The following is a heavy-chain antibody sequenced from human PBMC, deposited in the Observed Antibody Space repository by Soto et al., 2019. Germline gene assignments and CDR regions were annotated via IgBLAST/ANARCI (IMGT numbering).Heavy chain of an antibody. Sequence: QVQLQESGPGLVKPSETLSLTCTVSGGSITNYYCSWFRQPPGKGLEWIGYINYDGYSAYNHSLKSRVTLSMDASKAHLSLMLQSVPATVTAVYFFATRGFGPLHGLVDVWGPGTRVIVSS. CDR3: ATRGFGPLHGLVDV. CDR1: GGSITNYY. D-gene: IGHD3-10*01. J-gene: IGHJ6*02. CDR2: INYDGYS. V-gene: IGHV4-59*08.